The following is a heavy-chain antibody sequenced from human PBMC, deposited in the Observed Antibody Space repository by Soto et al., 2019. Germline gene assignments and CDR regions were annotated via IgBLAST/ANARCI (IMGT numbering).Heavy chain of an antibody. Sequence: PGGSLRLSCAASGLTFRNYAMTWVRQAPGKGLEWVSTISGWGDDTFYADSVKGRFTVSRDNSMSTVSLHMSSLRAEDTAMYYCAKGGHFSPFDYWGPGTPVTVSS. CDR3: AKGGHFSPFDY. D-gene: IGHD2-15*01. CDR2: ISGWGDDT. CDR1: GLTFRNYA. V-gene: IGHV3-23*01. J-gene: IGHJ4*02.